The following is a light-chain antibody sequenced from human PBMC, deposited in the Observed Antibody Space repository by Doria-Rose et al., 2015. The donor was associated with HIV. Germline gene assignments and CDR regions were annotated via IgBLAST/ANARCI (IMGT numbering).Light chain of an antibody. J-gene: IGKJ4*01. V-gene: IGKV1-39*01. Sequence: DIQMTQSPSSLSASVGDRVTITCRASQSISYYLTWYQHKPGKAPKLLIYASSGLQSGVPSRFSGSGSGTDFTLTISSLQPEDFATYYCQQSYSIPLTFGGGTKVEI. CDR2: ASS. CDR1: QSISYY. CDR3: QQSYSIPLT.